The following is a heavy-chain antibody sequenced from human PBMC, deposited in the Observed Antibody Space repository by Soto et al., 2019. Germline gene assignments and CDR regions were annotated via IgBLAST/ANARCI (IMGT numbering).Heavy chain of an antibody. V-gene: IGHV4-34*01. CDR2: INHSGST. D-gene: IGHD6-19*01. J-gene: IGHJ4*02. CDR1: GGSFSGYY. CDR3: ARGHRYSSGQGRVVDFDY. Sequence: QVQLQQWGAGLLKPSETLSLTCAVYGGSFSGYYWSWIRQPPGKGLEWIGEINHSGSTNYNPSLKSRGTISVDTSKNQFSLKLSSVTAADTAVYYCARGHRYSSGQGRVVDFDYWGQGTLVTVSS.